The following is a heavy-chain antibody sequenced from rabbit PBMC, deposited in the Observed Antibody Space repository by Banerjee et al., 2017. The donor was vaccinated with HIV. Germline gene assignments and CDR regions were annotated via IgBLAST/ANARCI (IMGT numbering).Heavy chain of an antibody. CDR1: GFSFSSSYW. CDR3: ARDDYGDYDYFDF. Sequence: QSLEESGGDLVKPGASLTLTCTASGFSFSSSYWMCWVRQAPGKGLEWIACIYAGSSGSTYYASWAKGRFTISKTSSTTVTLQMTSLTAADTATYFCARDDYGDYDYFDFWGQGTLVTVS. CDR2: IYAGSSGST. J-gene: IGHJ4*01. D-gene: IGHD2-1*01. V-gene: IGHV1S40*01.